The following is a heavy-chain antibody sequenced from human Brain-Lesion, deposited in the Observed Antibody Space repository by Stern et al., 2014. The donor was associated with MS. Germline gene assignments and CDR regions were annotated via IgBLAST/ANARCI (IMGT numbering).Heavy chain of an antibody. D-gene: IGHD2-15*01. J-gene: IGHJ5*02. CDR2: IYYSGNT. Sequence: QLVQSGPGLVKPSETLSLTCTVAGGSVSSTSYAWAWIRQPPGKGLEWIGTIYYSGNTYYSPSLKSRLTISLDTSKNPFSLQRRSVTAADTAVYYCAGEEDIRYCSGGSCTGNWFDPWGQGTLVTVSS. CDR1: GGSVSSTSYA. CDR3: AGEEDIRYCSGGSCTGNWFDP. V-gene: IGHV4-39*01.